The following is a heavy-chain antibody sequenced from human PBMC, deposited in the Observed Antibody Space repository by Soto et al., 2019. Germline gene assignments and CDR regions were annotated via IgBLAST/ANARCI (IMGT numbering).Heavy chain of an antibody. D-gene: IGHD3-16*02. J-gene: IGHJ5*02. CDR1: GGSFSGYS. Sequence: SETLSLTGAVYGGSFSGYSWTWIRQPPGKGLEWSGEMKHRGSTKYNPSLESRVSMSLETSRNHFCLKRSCGTAADTAVYYCATLRMLGIGVWASSRQHYFDPCGQGPLVTVSS. V-gene: IGHV4-34*01. CDR3: ATLRMLGIGVWASSRQHYFDP. CDR2: MKHRGST.